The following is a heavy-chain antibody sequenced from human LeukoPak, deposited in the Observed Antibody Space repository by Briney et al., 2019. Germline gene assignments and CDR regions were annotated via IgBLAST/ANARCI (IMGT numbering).Heavy chain of an antibody. CDR1: GGSFSGYY. D-gene: IGHD1-1*01. V-gene: IGHV4-34*01. CDR3: ARGVTGTAFYMDV. Sequence: SETLSLTCAVYGGSFSGYYWSWIRQPPGKGLEWTGEINHSGSTNYNPSLKSRVTISVDTSKNQFSLKLSSVTAADTAVYYCARGVTGTAFYMDVWGKGTTVTVSS. J-gene: IGHJ6*03. CDR2: INHSGST.